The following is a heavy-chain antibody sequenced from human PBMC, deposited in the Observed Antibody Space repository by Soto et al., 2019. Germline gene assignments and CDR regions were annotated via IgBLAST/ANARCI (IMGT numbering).Heavy chain of an antibody. J-gene: IGHJ4*02. V-gene: IGHV1-69*13. Sequence: SVKVSCKASGGTFSSYAISWVRQAPGQGLEWMGGIIPIFGTANYAQKFQGRVTITADESTSTAYMELSSLRSEDTAVYYCARHDYGDYPFWYWGQGTLVTVSS. CDR3: ARHDYGDYPFWY. D-gene: IGHD4-17*01. CDR2: IIPIFGTA. CDR1: GGTFSSYA.